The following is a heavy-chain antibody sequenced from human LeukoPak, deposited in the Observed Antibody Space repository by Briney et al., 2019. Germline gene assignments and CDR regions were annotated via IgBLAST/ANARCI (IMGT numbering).Heavy chain of an antibody. J-gene: IGHJ3*02. D-gene: IGHD5-24*01. CDR2: INPNSGGA. V-gene: IGHV1-2*02. CDR1: GYTFTGYY. CDR3: ARVRGVRWLQERDAFDI. Sequence: GASVKVSCKASGYTFTGYYMHWVRQAPGHGLEWMGWINPNSGGANYAQKVQGRVTMTRDTSISTANMELSRLRSDDTAVYYCARVRGVRWLQERDAFDIWGQGTMVTVSS.